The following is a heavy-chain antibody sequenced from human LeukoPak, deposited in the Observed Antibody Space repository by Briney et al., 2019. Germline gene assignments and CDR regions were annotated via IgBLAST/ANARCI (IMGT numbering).Heavy chain of an antibody. CDR3: ARRSRMTTIDAFDI. CDR1: GGSISSYY. CDR2: IYYSGST. Sequence: SDTLSLTCTVSGGSISSYYWSWIRQPPGKGLEWIGYIYYSGSTNYNPSLKSRVTISVDTSKNQFFLKLSSVTAADTAVYYCARRSRMTTIDAFDIWGQGTMVTVSS. J-gene: IGHJ3*02. V-gene: IGHV4-59*08. D-gene: IGHD5-24*01.